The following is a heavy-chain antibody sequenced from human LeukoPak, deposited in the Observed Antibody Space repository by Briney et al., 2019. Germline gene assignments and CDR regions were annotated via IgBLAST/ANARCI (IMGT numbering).Heavy chain of an antibody. Sequence: GGSLRLSCAASGFTFSSYAMSWVRQAPGKGLEWVSAISGSGGSTYYADSVKGRFTISRDNSKNTLYLQMNSLRADDTAVYYCAKDRCSGGSCYSDYWGQGTLVTVSS. J-gene: IGHJ4*02. D-gene: IGHD2-15*01. CDR2: ISGSGGST. V-gene: IGHV3-23*01. CDR3: AKDRCSGGSCYSDY. CDR1: GFTFSSYA.